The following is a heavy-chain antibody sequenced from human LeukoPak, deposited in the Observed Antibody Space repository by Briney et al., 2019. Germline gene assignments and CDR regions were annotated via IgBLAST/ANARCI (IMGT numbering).Heavy chain of an antibody. Sequence: SETLSLTCTVSGGSVNSGGYYWSWIRQPPGKGLEWIGYIYHSGSTYYNPSLKSRVTISVDRSKNQFSLKLSSVTAADTAVYYCARASQWELLRFSWFDPWGQGTLVTVSS. CDR2: IYHSGST. CDR1: GGSVNSGGYY. CDR3: ARASQWELLRFSWFDP. V-gene: IGHV4-30-2*01. D-gene: IGHD1-26*01. J-gene: IGHJ5*02.